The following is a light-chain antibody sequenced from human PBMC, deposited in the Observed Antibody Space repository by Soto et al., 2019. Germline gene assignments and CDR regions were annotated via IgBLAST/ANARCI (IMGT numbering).Light chain of an antibody. Sequence: DIQMTQSPSSLSASVGDRVTLTCRASQDISQYLAWYQQRPGKVPKLLIYYASTLQSGVPSRFSGSGSGTEFTLTLSSLLPEDFATYYCLKYTKDAPGTFGQGTKVEI. CDR2: YAS. V-gene: IGKV1-27*01. CDR1: QDISQY. CDR3: LKYTKDAPGT. J-gene: IGKJ1*01.